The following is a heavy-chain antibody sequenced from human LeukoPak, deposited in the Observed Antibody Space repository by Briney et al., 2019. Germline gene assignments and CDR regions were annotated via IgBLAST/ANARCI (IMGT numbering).Heavy chain of an antibody. Sequence: GGSLRLSCAASGFTFNTYWMNWVRQAPGKGLEWVSYISSSGSTIYYADSVKGRFTISRDNAKNSLYLQMNSLRAEDTAVYYCARDPYSGSYYIDYWGQGTLVTVSS. D-gene: IGHD1-26*01. J-gene: IGHJ4*02. V-gene: IGHV3-48*04. CDR2: ISSSGSTI. CDR1: GFTFNTYW. CDR3: ARDPYSGSYYIDY.